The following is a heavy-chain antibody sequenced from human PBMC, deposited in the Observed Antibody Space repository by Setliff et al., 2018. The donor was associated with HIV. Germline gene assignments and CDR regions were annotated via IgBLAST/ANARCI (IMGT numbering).Heavy chain of an antibody. J-gene: IGHJ4*02. Sequence: PSETLSLTCTVSGGSISSSSYYWGWIRQPPGKGLEWIGSIFYSGSTYYNPSLKSRVTISIDTSKSQVFLRLTSVTAADTAVYYCARHKAVLRLFEWMPQYFKYWGQGLLVTVSS. CDR3: ARHKAVLRLFEWMPQYFKY. D-gene: IGHD3-3*01. CDR1: GGSISSSSYY. CDR2: IFYSGST. V-gene: IGHV4-39*01.